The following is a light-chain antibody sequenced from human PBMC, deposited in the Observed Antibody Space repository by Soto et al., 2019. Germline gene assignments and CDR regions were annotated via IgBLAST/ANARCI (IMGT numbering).Light chain of an antibody. Sequence: QSVLTQPASLSGSPGQSITISCTGTSSDVGGYIWVSWYQHHPGKAPKLVIYDVYRRPSGVSSRFSGSKSGNTAFLTISGLQTEDEADYYCVSYTSRSTYVFGSGTKVP. CDR3: VSYTSRSTYV. J-gene: IGLJ1*01. CDR2: DVY. CDR1: SSDVGGYIW. V-gene: IGLV2-14*01.